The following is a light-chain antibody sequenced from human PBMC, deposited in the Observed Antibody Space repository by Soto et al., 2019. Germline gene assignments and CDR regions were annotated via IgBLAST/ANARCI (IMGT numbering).Light chain of an antibody. Sequence: DIQRTRSPSSVSPSVGDRVTITCRGGPVISSWLAWYQQKQGKAPKLLIYAASSLQSGVPSRFSGSGSGTDFTLTISSLQPEDFATYYCQQANSFPLTFGGGTKVEIK. V-gene: IGKV1-12*01. CDR1: PVISSW. J-gene: IGKJ4*01. CDR2: AAS. CDR3: QQANSFPLT.